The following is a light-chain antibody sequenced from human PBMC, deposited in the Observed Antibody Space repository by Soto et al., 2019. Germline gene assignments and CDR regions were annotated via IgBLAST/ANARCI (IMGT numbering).Light chain of an antibody. V-gene: IGLV2-14*01. CDR1: SXDMGAYYY. CDR2: EVN. J-gene: IGLJ1*01. CDR3: FSFTTTSSHV. Sequence: QTVLTKPASLSGSPGQSFTISCTGTSXDMGAYYYVFWFQQHPCKAPKHVIFEVNNRPSGAANSFSVSKSGNTAYLTISGLQVEDEAEYFCFSFTTTSSHVFGPGTKVTVL.